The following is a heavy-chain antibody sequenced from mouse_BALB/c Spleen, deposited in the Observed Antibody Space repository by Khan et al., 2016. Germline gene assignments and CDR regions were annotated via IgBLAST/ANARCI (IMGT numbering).Heavy chain of an antibody. D-gene: IGHD1-1*01. J-gene: IGHJ1*01. CDR2: IRTKSNNLST. CDR3: VGQNLRWYFDV. Sequence: EVQLVESGGGLVQPKGSLKLSCAASGFTFNTYAMDWVRQAPGKGLEWVARIRTKSNNLSTYYADSVKDRFTISRDDSQSMLYLQMNNLKTEDTATYYCVGQNLRWYFDVWGAGTTVTVSS. CDR1: GFTFNTYA. V-gene: IGHV10-1*02.